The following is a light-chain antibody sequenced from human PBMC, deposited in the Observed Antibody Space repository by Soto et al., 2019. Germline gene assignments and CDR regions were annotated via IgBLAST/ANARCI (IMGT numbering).Light chain of an antibody. V-gene: IGKV3-20*01. Sequence: EIVLTQSPATLSLSPGERATLSCRASQSVSSNYLAWYQQRPGQAPRLVISGASSRAAGIPDRVSGSGSGTDFTLTISRLEPEDFAVYYCQHYDGSPPRYTFGQGTKLEIK. CDR1: QSVSSNY. CDR2: GAS. CDR3: QHYDGSPPRYT. J-gene: IGKJ2*01.